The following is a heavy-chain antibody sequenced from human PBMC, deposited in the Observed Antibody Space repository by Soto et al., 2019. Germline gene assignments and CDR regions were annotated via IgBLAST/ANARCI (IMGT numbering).Heavy chain of an antibody. CDR1: GYSFTNYW. D-gene: IGHD3-16*01. V-gene: IGHV5-51*01. CDR2: IYPGDSHA. J-gene: IGHJ6*02. CDR3: ARQGSNGAYVYFPMDV. Sequence: PGESLKISCKGSGYSFTNYWIGWVRQMPGKGLEWMGIIYPGDSHAIYSPSFQGQVTMSADKSISTAYLQWSSLKASDTATYYCARQGSNGAYVYFPMDVWGQGTTVTVSS.